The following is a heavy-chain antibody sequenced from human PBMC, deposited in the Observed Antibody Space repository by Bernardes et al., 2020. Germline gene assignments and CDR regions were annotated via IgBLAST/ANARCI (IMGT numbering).Heavy chain of an antibody. CDR2: ITSSSTTI. CDR1: GFTFSDYN. V-gene: IGHV3-48*01. J-gene: IGHJ4*02. CDR3: ARDPSARVELDY. Sequence: SLRLSCAASGFTFSDYNMNWIRQAPGKGLEWVSYITSSSTTIYYADSVKGRFTVSRDNAKNSLYLQINSLRAEDTAVYYCARDPSARVELDYWGQGTLVTVSS.